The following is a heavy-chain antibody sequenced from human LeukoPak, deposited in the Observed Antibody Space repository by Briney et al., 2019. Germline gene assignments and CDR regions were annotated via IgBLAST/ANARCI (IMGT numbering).Heavy chain of an antibody. Sequence: VASVKVSCKASGYTFTSYGISWVRQAPGQGLEWMGWISAYNGNTNYAQKLQGRVTMTTDTSTSTAYMELRSLRSDDTAVYYCAREWVLAAAGYNWFDPWGQGTLVTVSS. CDR3: AREWVLAAAGYNWFDP. J-gene: IGHJ5*02. V-gene: IGHV1-18*01. D-gene: IGHD6-13*01. CDR1: GYTFTSYG. CDR2: ISAYNGNT.